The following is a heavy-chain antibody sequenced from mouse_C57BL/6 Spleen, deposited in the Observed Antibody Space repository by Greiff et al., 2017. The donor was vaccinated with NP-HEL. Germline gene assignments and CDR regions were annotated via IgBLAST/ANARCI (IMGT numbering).Heavy chain of an antibody. CDR1: GFNIKDDY. CDR3: TSTMVTTGFAY. J-gene: IGHJ3*01. D-gene: IGHD2-2*01. CDR2: IDPENGDT. Sequence: EVQLQQSGAELVRPGASVKLSCTASGFNIKDDYMHWVKQRPEQGLEWIGWIDPENGDTEYASKFQGKATITADTSSNTAYLQLSSLTSEDTPVYYCTSTMVTTGFAYWGQGTLVTVSA. V-gene: IGHV14-4*01.